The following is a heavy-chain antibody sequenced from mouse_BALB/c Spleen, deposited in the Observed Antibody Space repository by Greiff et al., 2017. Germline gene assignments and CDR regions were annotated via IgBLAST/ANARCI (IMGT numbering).Heavy chain of an antibody. CDR1: GFAFSSYD. CDR2: ISSGGGST. Sequence: EVKLVESGGGLVKPGGSLKLSCAASGFAFSSYDMSWVRQTPEKRLEWVAYISSGGGSTYYPDTVKGRFTISRDNAKNTLYLQMSSLKSEDTAMYYCARRGGNYDYYAMDYWGQGTSVTVSS. CDR3: ARRGGNYDYYAMDY. V-gene: IGHV5-12-1*01. J-gene: IGHJ4*01. D-gene: IGHD2-1*01.